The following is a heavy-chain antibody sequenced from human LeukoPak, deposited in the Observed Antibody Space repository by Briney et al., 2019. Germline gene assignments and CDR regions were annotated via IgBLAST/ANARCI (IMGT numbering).Heavy chain of an antibody. D-gene: IGHD6-13*01. Sequence: SGGSLRLSCAASGFTFSSYAMSWVRQAPGKGLEWVSAISGSGGSTCYADSVKGRFTISRDNSKNTLYLQMNSLRAEDTAVYYCAKGGLKPRGYSSSWYYFDYWGQGTLVTVSS. V-gene: IGHV3-23*01. CDR1: GFTFSSYA. CDR2: ISGSGGST. CDR3: AKGGLKPRGYSSSWYYFDY. J-gene: IGHJ4*02.